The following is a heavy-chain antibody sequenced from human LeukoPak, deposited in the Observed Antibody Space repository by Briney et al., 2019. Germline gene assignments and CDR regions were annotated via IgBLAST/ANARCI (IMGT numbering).Heavy chain of an antibody. CDR1: GGSISSYY. CDR3: ARHQIGYSSSIDY. D-gene: IGHD6-6*01. Sequence: SETLSLTCTVSGGSISSYYWSWIRQPPGKGLEWIGYIYYGGSTNYNPSLKSRVTISVDTSKNQFSLKLSSVTAADTAVYYCARHQIGYSSSIDYWGQGTLVTVSS. V-gene: IGHV4-59*08. CDR2: IYYGGST. J-gene: IGHJ4*02.